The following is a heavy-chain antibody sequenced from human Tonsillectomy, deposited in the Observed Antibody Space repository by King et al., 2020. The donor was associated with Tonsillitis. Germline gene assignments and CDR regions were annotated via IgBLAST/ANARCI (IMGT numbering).Heavy chain of an antibody. Sequence: QLQESGPGLVKPSETLSLTCTVSGGSISSYYWSWIRQPPGKGLEWIGYIFYSGSTNYNPSLKSRVTMSVDTSKNQFSLKLSSVNAADTAVDYCARDLGYYDSSGYYPTDYFDYWGQGTQVTVSS. D-gene: IGHD3-22*01. V-gene: IGHV4-59*01. CDR2: IFYSGST. J-gene: IGHJ4*02. CDR1: GGSISSYY. CDR3: ARDLGYYDSSGYYPTDYFDY.